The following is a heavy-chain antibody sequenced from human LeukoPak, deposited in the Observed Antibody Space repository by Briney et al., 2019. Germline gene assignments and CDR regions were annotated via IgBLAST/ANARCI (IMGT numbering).Heavy chain of an antibody. Sequence: GGSLRLSCSASGFTFSSYAMHWVRQAPGKGLEYVSAISSNGGSTYYADSVKGRFTISRDNSKNTLHLQMSSLRAEDTAVYYCVKDPSSGWYPEYYFDYWGQGTLVTVSS. CDR2: ISSNGGST. V-gene: IGHV3-64D*06. D-gene: IGHD6-19*01. CDR3: VKDPSSGWYPEYYFDY. J-gene: IGHJ4*02. CDR1: GFTFSSYA.